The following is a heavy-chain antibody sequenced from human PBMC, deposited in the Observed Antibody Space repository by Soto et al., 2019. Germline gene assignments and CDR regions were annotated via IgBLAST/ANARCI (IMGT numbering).Heavy chain of an antibody. CDR1: GFTFSSYA. CDR3: AKSPGAPCITIFGVVNMNSPYYFDY. J-gene: IGHJ4*01. V-gene: IGHV3-23*01. D-gene: IGHD3-3*01. CDR2: ISGSGGRT. Sequence: EVQLLESGGGLVQPGGSLRLSCAASGFTFSSYAMSWVRQAPGKGLDCVSAISGSGGRTYYADSVKCRFTISRDNSKNNLYLQVNGLIADDTAVYYCAKSPGAPCITIFGVVNMNSPYYFDYWGHGTLVTVSS.